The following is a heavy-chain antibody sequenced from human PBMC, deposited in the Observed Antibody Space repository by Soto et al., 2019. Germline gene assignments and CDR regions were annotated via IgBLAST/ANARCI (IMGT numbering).Heavy chain of an antibody. CDR2: INHSGST. CDR3: ARGLFGYSYFKYYFDY. CDR1: GGSFSGYY. J-gene: IGHJ4*02. D-gene: IGHD5-18*01. Sequence: SETLSLTCAVYGGSFSGYYWSWIRQPPGKGLGWIGEINHSGSTNYNPSLKSRVTISVDTSKNQFSLKLSSVTAADTAVYYCARGLFGYSYFKYYFDYWGQGTLVTVSS. V-gene: IGHV4-34*01.